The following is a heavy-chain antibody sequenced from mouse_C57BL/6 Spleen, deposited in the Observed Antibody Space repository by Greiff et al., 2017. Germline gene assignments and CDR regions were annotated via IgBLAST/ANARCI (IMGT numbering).Heavy chain of an antibody. CDR1: GYTFTDYY. CDR3: ARRYSNYEAWFAY. CDR2: IYPGSGNT. D-gene: IGHD2-5*01. V-gene: IGHV1-76*01. Sequence: VKVVESGAELVRPGASVKLSCKASGYTFTDYYINWVKQRPGQGLEWIARIYPGSGNTYYNEKFKGKATLTAEKSSSTAYMQLSSLTSEDSAVYFCARRYSNYEAWFAYWGQGTLVTVSA. J-gene: IGHJ3*01.